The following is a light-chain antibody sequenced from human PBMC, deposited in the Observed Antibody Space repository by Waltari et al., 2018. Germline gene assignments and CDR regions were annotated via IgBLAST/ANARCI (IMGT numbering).Light chain of an antibody. CDR3: QQFNNWPQT. J-gene: IGKJ4*01. CDR1: QNIGTS. Sequence: EIEMTQSPASLSVSPGETAILTCRASQNIGTSLSWFQLRPGRAPRHLIYGASTRATGIPARFSASGSGTEFSLTISSLQSEDVAIYYCQQFNNWPQTFGGGTQVEIK. CDR2: GAS. V-gene: IGKV3-15*01.